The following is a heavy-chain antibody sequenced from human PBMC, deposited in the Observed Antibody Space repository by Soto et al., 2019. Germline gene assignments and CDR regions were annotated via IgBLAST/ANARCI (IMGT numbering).Heavy chain of an antibody. CDR1: GFTFNNYW. J-gene: IGHJ4*02. V-gene: IGHV3-74*01. D-gene: IGHD3-9*01. CDR3: AKDRNYDILTPFDY. Sequence: GGSLRLSCAASGFTFNNYWIHWVRQVPGKGLVWVSRINDDGSTTNYADSVKGRFTISRDNAKNTVYLQMNSLRAEDAAVYYCAKDRNYDILTPFDYWGQGTLVTVSS. CDR2: INDDGSTT.